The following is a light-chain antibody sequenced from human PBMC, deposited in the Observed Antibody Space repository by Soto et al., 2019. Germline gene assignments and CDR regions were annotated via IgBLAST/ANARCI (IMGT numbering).Light chain of an antibody. CDR1: QSISSS. Sequence: DIQMTQSPSSLSASVGDRVTITCRASQSISSSLKWYQQKPGKAPKLLIYAASSLQSGVPSRFSGSGSGTVFTLTISSLQPEDFATYYCQQSYSTAWTFGQGTKVEIK. V-gene: IGKV1-39*01. J-gene: IGKJ1*01. CDR3: QQSYSTAWT. CDR2: AAS.